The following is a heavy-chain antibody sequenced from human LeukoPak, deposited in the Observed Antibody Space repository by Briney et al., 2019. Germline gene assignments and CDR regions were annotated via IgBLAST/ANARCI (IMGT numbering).Heavy chain of an antibody. Sequence: PSETLSLTCSVSGGSVSSSTYYWGWIRQPPGKGLEWIGSIYYSGSTYYNPSLKSRVTISVDTSKNQFSLKLSSVTAADTAVYYCARHNQWELLLDYWGQGTLVTVSS. V-gene: IGHV4-39*01. CDR3: ARHNQWELLLDY. D-gene: IGHD1-26*01. CDR1: GGSVSSSTYY. J-gene: IGHJ4*02. CDR2: IYYSGST.